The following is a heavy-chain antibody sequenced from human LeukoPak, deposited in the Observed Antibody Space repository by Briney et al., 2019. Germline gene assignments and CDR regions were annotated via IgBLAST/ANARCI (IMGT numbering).Heavy chain of an antibody. D-gene: IGHD3-22*01. CDR3: ARARRYDSSGPSGY. V-gene: IGHV3-7*01. J-gene: IGHJ4*02. Sequence: GGSLRLSCAASGFTFSSYWMSWVRQAPGKGLEWVANIKQDGSEKYYVDSVKGRFTISRDNAKNSLYLQMNSLRAEDTAVYYCARARRYDSSGPSGYWGQGTLVTVSS. CDR2: IKQDGSEK. CDR1: GFTFSSYW.